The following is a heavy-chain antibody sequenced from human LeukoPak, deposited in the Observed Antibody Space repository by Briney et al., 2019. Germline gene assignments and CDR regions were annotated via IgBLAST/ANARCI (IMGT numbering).Heavy chain of an antibody. CDR2: INPNSGGT. D-gene: IGHD2-2*01. V-gene: IGHV1-2*04. CDR1: GYTFTGYY. J-gene: IGHJ5*02. CDR3: ARAGTSNDWFDP. Sequence: GASVKVSCKASGYTFTGYYMHWVRQAPGQGLEWMGWINPNSGGTNYAQKFQGWVTMTRDTSLSTAYMELSRLRSDDTAVYYCARAGTSNDWFDPWGQGTLVTVSS.